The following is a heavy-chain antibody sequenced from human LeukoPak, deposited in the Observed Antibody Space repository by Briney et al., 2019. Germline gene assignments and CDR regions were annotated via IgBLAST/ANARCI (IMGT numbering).Heavy chain of an antibody. CDR3: ARSNRDAFDM. V-gene: IGHV3-48*03. CDR2: ISSSGTTK. Sequence: GGSLRLSCAASGFTFSSYEMNWVRQGPGKGLEWVSYISSSGTTKYYADSVKGRFTLSRDNAKKSLSLQMNSLRAEDTAIYYCARSNRDAFDMWGPGTVVTVSS. J-gene: IGHJ3*02. CDR1: GFTFSSYE. D-gene: IGHD2/OR15-2a*01.